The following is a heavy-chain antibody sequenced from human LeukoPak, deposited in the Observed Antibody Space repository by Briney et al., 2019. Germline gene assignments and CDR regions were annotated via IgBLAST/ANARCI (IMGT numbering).Heavy chain of an antibody. CDR3: ARLAVAARCFDY. D-gene: IGHD6-6*01. Sequence: PSETLSLTRTVSGGSISSSSYYWGWIRQPPGKGLEWIGSIYYSGSTYYNPSLKSRVTISVDTSKNQFSLKLSSVTAADTAVYYCARLAVAARCFDYWGQGTLVTVSS. V-gene: IGHV4-39*01. J-gene: IGHJ4*02. CDR2: IYYSGST. CDR1: GGSISSSSYY.